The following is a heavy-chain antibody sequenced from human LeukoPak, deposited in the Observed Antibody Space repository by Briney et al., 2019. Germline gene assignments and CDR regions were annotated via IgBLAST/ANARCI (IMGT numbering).Heavy chain of an antibody. V-gene: IGHV1-18*04. D-gene: IGHD2-21*02. Sequence: ASVKVSCTASGYTFTGYYMHWVRQAPGQGLEWMGWISAYNGNTNYAQKLQGRVTMTTDTSTSTAYMELRSLRSDDAAVYYCARVVVTAIRRTDYYYYGMDVWGQGTTVTVSS. CDR1: GYTFTGYY. CDR3: ARVVVTAIRRTDYYYYGMDV. J-gene: IGHJ6*02. CDR2: ISAYNGNT.